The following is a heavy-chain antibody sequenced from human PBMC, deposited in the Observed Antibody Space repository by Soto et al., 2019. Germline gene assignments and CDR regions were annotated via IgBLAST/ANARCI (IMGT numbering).Heavy chain of an antibody. CDR1: GGSISSSSYY. Sequence: QLQLQESGPGLVKPSETLSLTCTVSGGSISSSSYYWGWIRQPPGKGLEWIGSIYYSGSTYYNPSLKSRVTIXXDXSXXQFSLKLSSVTAADTAVYYCARFPPTDYGDYDFDYWGQGTLVTVSS. CDR3: ARFPPTDYGDYDFDY. D-gene: IGHD4-17*01. CDR2: IYYSGST. V-gene: IGHV4-39*01. J-gene: IGHJ4*02.